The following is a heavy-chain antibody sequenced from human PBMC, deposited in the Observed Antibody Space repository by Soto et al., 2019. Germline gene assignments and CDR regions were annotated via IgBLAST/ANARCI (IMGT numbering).Heavy chain of an antibody. J-gene: IGHJ6*02. D-gene: IGHD3-22*01. CDR2: ISTDDDT. CDR3: ERAYYDNSGYLLGGIDV. CDR1: GFTFSTYD. Sequence: GGSLRLSCVVFGFTFSTYDMHWVRQNVGKGLEWVSSISTDDDTNYLECVREGLTISRRDTKKNLYLHKKNRRAGETAADYYERAYYDNSGYLLGGIDVWGQGTMVTVSS. V-gene: IGHV3-13*01.